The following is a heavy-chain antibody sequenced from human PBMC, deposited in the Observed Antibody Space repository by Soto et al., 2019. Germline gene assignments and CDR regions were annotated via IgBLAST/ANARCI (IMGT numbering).Heavy chain of an antibody. V-gene: IGHV1-69*02. J-gene: IGHJ4*02. D-gene: IGHD3-10*01. CDR1: GGTFSSYI. CDR3: ARGFGSGSYAVDY. CDR2: IIPILGIA. Sequence: QVQLVQSGAEVKKPGSSVKVSCKASGGTFSSYIIIWVRQAPGQGLEWMGKIIPILGIANYAQQFQGRVTITAAKSTSTAYMELSSLRSEDTAVYYCARGFGSGSYAVDYWGQGTLVTVSS.